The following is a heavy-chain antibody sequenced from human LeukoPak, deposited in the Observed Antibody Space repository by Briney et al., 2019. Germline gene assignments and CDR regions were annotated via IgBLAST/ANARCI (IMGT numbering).Heavy chain of an antibody. CDR1: GGSVSSRSYY. V-gene: IGHV4-61*01. J-gene: IGHJ4*02. CDR3: ARDSKYNYGFDY. Sequence: SETLSLTCTVSGGSVSSRSYYWSWIRQAPGKGLEWIGYIYYSGSTNYNPSLKSRVTISVGTSKNQFSLKLNSVTAADTAAYYCARDSKYNYGFDYWGQGTLVTVSS. D-gene: IGHD5-18*01. CDR2: IYYSGST.